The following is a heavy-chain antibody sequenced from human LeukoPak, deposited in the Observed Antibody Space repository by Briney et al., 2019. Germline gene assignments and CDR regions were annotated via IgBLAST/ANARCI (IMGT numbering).Heavy chain of an antibody. Sequence: GGSLRLSCTASGYTFNDYYMSWIRQAPGKGLEWVASIKHDGGEKFYVDSVKGRFTISRDDAKDSLFLQMDSLRAEDTAVYYCARDRDSSGSWEVNFDHWGQGTLVTVSS. J-gene: IGHJ4*02. CDR1: GYTFNDYY. CDR3: ARDRDSSGSWEVNFDH. CDR2: IKHDGGEK. V-gene: IGHV3-7*03. D-gene: IGHD6-13*01.